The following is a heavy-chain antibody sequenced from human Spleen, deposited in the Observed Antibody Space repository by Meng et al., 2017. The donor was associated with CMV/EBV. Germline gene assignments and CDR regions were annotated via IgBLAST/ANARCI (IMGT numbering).Heavy chain of an antibody. Sequence: GESLKISCAASGFTFSSYAMSWVRQAPGKGLEWVSAISGSGGSTYYADSVKGRFTISRDNPRNSLYLQKNSLRAEDTAVYYCAREDQIVEVPAASDVWGQGTTVTVSS. J-gene: IGHJ6*02. CDR3: AREDQIVEVPAASDV. CDR1: GFTFSSYA. CDR2: ISGSGGST. V-gene: IGHV3-23*01. D-gene: IGHD2-2*01.